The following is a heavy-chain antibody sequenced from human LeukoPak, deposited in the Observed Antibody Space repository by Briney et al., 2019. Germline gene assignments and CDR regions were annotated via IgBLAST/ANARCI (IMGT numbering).Heavy chain of an antibody. V-gene: IGHV3-9*01. CDR2: ISWNSGDI. Sequence: GGSLRLSCAASGFTFDDYAMHWVRQAPGKGLEWVSGISWNSGDIGYADSVKGRFTISRDNAKKSLFLQMNSLRAEDTGLYFCAKVHGFSYGYFDYWGQGTLVTVSP. J-gene: IGHJ4*02. CDR3: AKVHGFSYGYFDY. D-gene: IGHD5-18*01. CDR1: GFTFDDYA.